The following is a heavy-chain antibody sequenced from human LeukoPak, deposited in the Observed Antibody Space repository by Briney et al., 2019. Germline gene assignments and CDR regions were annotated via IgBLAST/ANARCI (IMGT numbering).Heavy chain of an antibody. J-gene: IGHJ6*02. CDR2: ISFDGSDQ. CDR1: GFIFNSYT. D-gene: IGHD6-13*01. CDR3: ARDYSSSWYDLYYYYGMDV. Sequence: GGSLRLSCAASGFIFNSYTIHWVRRAPGKGLEGVAVISFDGSDQYYTDSVKGRFTISRDNAKNSLYLQMNSLRAEDTAVYYCARDYSSSWYDLYYYYGMDVWGQGTTVTVSS. V-gene: IGHV3-30-3*01.